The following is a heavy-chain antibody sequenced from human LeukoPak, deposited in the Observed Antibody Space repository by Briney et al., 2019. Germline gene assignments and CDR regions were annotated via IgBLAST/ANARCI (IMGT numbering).Heavy chain of an antibody. Sequence: ASVKVSCKASGYSFILHGISWVRQAPGQGLEWMGWINPNSGGTNYAQKFQGRVTMTRDTSISTAYMELSRLRSDDTAVYYCARAYCGGDCYSNWFDPWGQGTLVTVSS. CDR2: INPNSGGT. J-gene: IGHJ5*02. V-gene: IGHV1-2*02. CDR3: ARAYCGGDCYSNWFDP. CDR1: GYSFILHG. D-gene: IGHD2-21*02.